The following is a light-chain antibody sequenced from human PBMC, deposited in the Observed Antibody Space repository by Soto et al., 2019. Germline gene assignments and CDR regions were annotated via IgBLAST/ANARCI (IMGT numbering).Light chain of an antibody. V-gene: IGKV3-15*01. CDR3: QQYTTWPLT. CDR1: QTVSSN. Sequence: EIVLTQSPATLSVSPGERATLSCRASQTVSSNLAWYQQKPGQAPRLLIYGASTRATGISDRFSGSGSGTEFTVTISRLASEDLAVYYCQQYTTWPLTFGGGTKVEIK. J-gene: IGKJ4*01. CDR2: GAS.